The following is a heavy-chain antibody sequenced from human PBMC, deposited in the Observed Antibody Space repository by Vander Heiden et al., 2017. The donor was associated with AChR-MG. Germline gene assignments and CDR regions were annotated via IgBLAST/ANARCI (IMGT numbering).Heavy chain of an antibody. CDR1: GFTFSPYG. CDR3: AKDQGIAVPEAEFPEY. D-gene: IGHD6-19*01. J-gene: IGHJ4*02. V-gene: IGHV3-30*18. Sequence: QVQLVESGGGVVHPGRSLRLSCAASGFTFSPYGLHWVRQAPGKGLEWVAVISYDGSIKYYADSVKGRFTISKDNSKNTLDLQMNSLRPEDTAVYYCAKDQGIAVPEAEFPEYWGQGTLVIVSS. CDR2: ISYDGSIK.